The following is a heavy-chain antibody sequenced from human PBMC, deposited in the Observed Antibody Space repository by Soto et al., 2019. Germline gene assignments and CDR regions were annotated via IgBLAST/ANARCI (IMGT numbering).Heavy chain of an antibody. D-gene: IGHD1-1*01. CDR2: INHSGST. CDR1: GGSFSGYY. V-gene: IGHV4-34*01. CDR3: ARYQLERRLVLDYYYYMDV. Sequence: SETLSLTCAVYGGSFSGYYWSWIRQPPGKGLEWIGEINHSGSTNYNPSLKSRVTISVDTSKNQFSLKLSSVTAADTAVYYCARYQLERRLVLDYYYYMDVWGKGTTVTVSS. J-gene: IGHJ6*03.